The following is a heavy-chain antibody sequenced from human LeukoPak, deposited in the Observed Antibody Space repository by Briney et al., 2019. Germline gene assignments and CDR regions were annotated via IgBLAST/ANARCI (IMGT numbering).Heavy chain of an antibody. J-gene: IGHJ4*02. D-gene: IGHD3/OR15-3a*01. CDR2: ISSSSSYI. Sequence: KPGGSLRLSCAASGFIFSTYNMNWVRQAPGKGLEWVSSISSSSSYIYYADSVKGRFTISRDNAKNSLYLQMNSLRAEDTAVYYCAGAPGTGYPTPFDYWGQGTLVTVSS. CDR1: GFIFSTYN. V-gene: IGHV3-21*01. CDR3: AGAPGTGYPTPFDY.